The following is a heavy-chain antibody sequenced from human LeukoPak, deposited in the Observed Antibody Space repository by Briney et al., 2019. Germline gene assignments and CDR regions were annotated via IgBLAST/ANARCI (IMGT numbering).Heavy chain of an antibody. J-gene: IGHJ4*02. Sequence: GGSLRLSCAASGFTFDDYAMHWVRQAPGKGLEWVSGISWNSGSIGYADSVKGRFTISRDNAKNSLYLQMNSLRAEDTAVYYCARGHLWYGGTFDYWGQGTLVTVSS. CDR2: ISWNSGSI. D-gene: IGHD4-23*01. V-gene: IGHV3-9*01. CDR3: ARGHLWYGGTFDY. CDR1: GFTFDDYA.